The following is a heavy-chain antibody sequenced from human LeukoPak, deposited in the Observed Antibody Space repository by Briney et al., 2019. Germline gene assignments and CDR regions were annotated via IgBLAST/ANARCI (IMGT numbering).Heavy chain of an antibody. CDR3: AREGRQGYFDY. J-gene: IGHJ4*02. Sequence: ASVKVSCKASGYTFTGYYMHWVRQAPGQGLEWMGIINPSGGSTSYAQKFQGRVTMTRDTSTSTVYMELSSLRSEDTAVYYCAREGRQGYFDYWGQGTLVTVSS. V-gene: IGHV1-46*01. CDR2: INPSGGST. CDR1: GYTFTGYY.